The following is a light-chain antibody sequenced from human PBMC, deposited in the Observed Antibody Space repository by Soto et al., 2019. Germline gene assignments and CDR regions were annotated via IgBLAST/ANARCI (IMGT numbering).Light chain of an antibody. CDR2: DAS. Sequence: DLQMTQSPSSLSASVGDRVTITCQASQDIRNYLNWYQQKPGKAPKLLIYDASNLETGVPSRFSGSGSGTDFTFTISSLQPEDVATYYCQQYDNIPLMYTFGQGTKLEIK. CDR1: QDIRNY. V-gene: IGKV1-33*01. J-gene: IGKJ2*01. CDR3: QQYDNIPLMYT.